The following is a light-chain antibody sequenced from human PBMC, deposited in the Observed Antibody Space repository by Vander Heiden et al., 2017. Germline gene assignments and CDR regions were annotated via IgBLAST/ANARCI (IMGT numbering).Light chain of an antibody. CDR3: RQALLTTYT. J-gene: IGKJ2*01. V-gene: IGKV2-28*01. CDR2: LGT. Sequence: VMTTSPLSLPVTPVEPASISCSSRQSLLHVDGNNYLEWYLQKPGESQQLLIDLGTKRASGVPDRCSGSGAGTDCILKSSRVEAEDVGVFCCRQALLTTYTFGQGT. CDR1: QSLLHVDGNNY.